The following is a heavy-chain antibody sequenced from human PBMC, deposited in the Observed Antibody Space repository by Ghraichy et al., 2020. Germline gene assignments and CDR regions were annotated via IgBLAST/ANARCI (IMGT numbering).Heavy chain of an antibody. CDR1: GYTFTDYY. V-gene: IGHV1-2*06. J-gene: IGHJ4*02. Sequence: ASVKVSCKTSGYTFTDYYMHWVRRAPGQGLEWMGRINPNSGDTYYAQKFQGRVTMTRDTSISTAYMELSRLRSDDTAVYYCARSLIFGVDYFDYWGQGTLVTVS. CDR2: INPNSGDT. D-gene: IGHD3-3*01. CDR3: ARSLIFGVDYFDY.